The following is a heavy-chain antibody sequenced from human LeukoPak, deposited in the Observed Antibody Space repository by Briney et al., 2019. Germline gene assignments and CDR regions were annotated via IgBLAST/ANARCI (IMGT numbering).Heavy chain of an antibody. V-gene: IGHV3-33*01. CDR3: ARGARSMKAYYFDY. CDR2: IWYDGSNK. Sequence: GGSLRLSCAASGFTFSSYGMHWVRQAPGKGLEWVAVIWYDGSNKYYADSVKGRFTISRDNSKNTLYLQMNSLRAEDTAVYYCARGARSMKAYYFDYWGQGTLVTVSS. CDR1: GFTFSSYG. J-gene: IGHJ4*02. D-gene: IGHD6-6*01.